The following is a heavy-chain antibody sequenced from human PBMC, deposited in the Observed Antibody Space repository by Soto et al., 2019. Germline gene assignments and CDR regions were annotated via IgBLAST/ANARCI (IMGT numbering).Heavy chain of an antibody. V-gene: IGHV1-2*02. D-gene: IGHD3-3*01. CDR3: AKIYTWNEWQGGSDY. J-gene: IGHJ4*02. CDR2: INQNTGVT. Sequence: QVHLEQSGAEVKKAGASVKISCKASGYSFAAYYINWVRQVSGQGLEWMGWINQNTGVTDYAQKFQGRVTLTRDTSIKTAYVELNSLRSDDTAVYYCAKIYTWNEWQGGSDYWGQGTLLTVSS. CDR1: GYSFAAYY.